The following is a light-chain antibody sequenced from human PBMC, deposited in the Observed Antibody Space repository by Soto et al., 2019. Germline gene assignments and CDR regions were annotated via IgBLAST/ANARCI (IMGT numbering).Light chain of an antibody. CDR3: CSYAGV. J-gene: IGLJ3*02. V-gene: IGLV2-23*02. CDR1: SSDVGSYNL. CDR2: EVS. Sequence: QSALTQPASVSGSPGQSITISCTGTSSDVGSYNLVSWYQQHPGKAPKLMIYEVSKRPSGVSNRFSGSKSGNTASLTISGLQAEDEADYYCCSYAGVFGGGIKLTVL.